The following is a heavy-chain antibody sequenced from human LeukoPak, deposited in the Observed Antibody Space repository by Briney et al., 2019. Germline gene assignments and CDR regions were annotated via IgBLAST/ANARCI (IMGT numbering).Heavy chain of an antibody. J-gene: IGHJ1*01. V-gene: IGHV3-11*01. Sequence: GGSLRLSCAASGFTFSDYYMSWIRQAPGKGLEWVSYNSSSGSTIYYADSVKGRFTISRDNAKNSLYLQMNSLRAEDTALYYCAKGFNAKRAAAGTAEYFQHWGQGTLVTVSS. D-gene: IGHD6-13*01. CDR2: NSSSGSTI. CDR3: AKGFNAKRAAAGTAEYFQH. CDR1: GFTFSDYY.